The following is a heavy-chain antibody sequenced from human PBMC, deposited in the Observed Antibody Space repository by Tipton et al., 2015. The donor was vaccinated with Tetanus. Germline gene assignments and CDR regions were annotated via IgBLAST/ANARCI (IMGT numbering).Heavy chain of an antibody. D-gene: IGHD5-18*01. CDR1: GFTFNNYA. Sequence: SLRLSCAASGFTFNNYAMSWVRLAPGKGLEWVADISGSGGSPNYAASVKGRFSISKDSSKNILYLQMTSLRVDDTAVYYCGYAGYINTWHREEDQFDPRGQGTRVTVAS. CDR3: GYAGYINTWHREEDQFDP. V-gene: IGHV3-23*01. CDR2: ISGSGGSP. J-gene: IGHJ5*02.